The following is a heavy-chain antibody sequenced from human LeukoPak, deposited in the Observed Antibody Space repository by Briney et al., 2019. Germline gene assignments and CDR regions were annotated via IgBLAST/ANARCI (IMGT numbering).Heavy chain of an antibody. CDR1: GFTFSSYW. CDR3: VRDISGTGVY. J-gene: IGHJ4*02. Sequence: GGSLRLSCAASGFTFSSYWMHWVRQAPGKGLAWVSRINSDGSSTNYADSVKGRFTISRDNAKNTLYLQMNSLRAEDTAVYYCVRDISGTGVYWGQGTLVAVSS. V-gene: IGHV3-74*01. D-gene: IGHD6-13*01. CDR2: INSDGSST.